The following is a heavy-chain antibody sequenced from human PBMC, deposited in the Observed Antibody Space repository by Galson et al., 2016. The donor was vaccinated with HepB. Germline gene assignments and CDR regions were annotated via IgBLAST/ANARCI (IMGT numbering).Heavy chain of an antibody. V-gene: IGHV3-53*04. CDR3: ARAYDFWSGRYTYAMDV. J-gene: IGHJ6*02. CDR1: GFTVSRKY. CDR2: IYSADTGGTT. D-gene: IGHD3-3*01. Sequence: SLRLSCAASGFTVSRKYMTWVRQAPGKGLEWVSVIYSADTGGTTYYADSVKGRFTISRHNSKNTLYLQMNSLRHEDTAVYYCARAYDFWSGRYTYAMDVWGQGTTVTVS.